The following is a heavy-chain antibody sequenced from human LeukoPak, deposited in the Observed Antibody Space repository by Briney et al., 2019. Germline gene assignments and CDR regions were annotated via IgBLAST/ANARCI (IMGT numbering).Heavy chain of an antibody. CDR2: IYSGGST. CDR3: ARVSKGWFDP. V-gene: IGHV3-53*01. Sequence: XYMSWVXQAPGKGLEWVSVIYSGGSTYYADSVKGRFTISRDNSKNTLYLQMNSLRAEDTAVYYCARVSKGWFDPWGQGTLVTVSS. CDR1: XY. J-gene: IGHJ5*02.